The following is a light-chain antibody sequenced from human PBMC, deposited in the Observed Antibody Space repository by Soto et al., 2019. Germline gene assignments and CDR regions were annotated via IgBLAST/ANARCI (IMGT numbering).Light chain of an antibody. V-gene: IGLV2-14*01. CDR2: EVN. CDR3: SSYTSSSTLLYV. CDR1: SSDVGGYKY. J-gene: IGLJ1*01. Sequence: QSMLTHPASLSGSPGQSITISCTGTSSDVGGYKYVSWYQQHPGKAPKLMIYEVNNRPSGVSNRFSGSKSGNTASLTISGLQAEDEADYYCSSYTSSSTLLYVFGTGTKVTVL.